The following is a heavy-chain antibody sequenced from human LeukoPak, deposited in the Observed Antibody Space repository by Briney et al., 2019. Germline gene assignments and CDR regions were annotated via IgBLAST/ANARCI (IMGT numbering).Heavy chain of an antibody. D-gene: IGHD3-22*01. CDR1: GASIRSSY. Sequence: SETLSLTCTVSGASIRSSYWSWLRQPPGKGLEWVGYIYYTGSTNSNPSLKSRVTVSVDTSMNQFSLKLSSMSAADTAVYYCARLDRSGYEMGGTWFDPWGQGTLVTVSS. V-gene: IGHV4-59*08. J-gene: IGHJ5*02. CDR2: IYYTGST. CDR3: ARLDRSGYEMGGTWFDP.